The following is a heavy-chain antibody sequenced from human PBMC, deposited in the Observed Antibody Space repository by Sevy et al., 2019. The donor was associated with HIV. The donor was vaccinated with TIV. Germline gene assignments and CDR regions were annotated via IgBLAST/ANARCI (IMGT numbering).Heavy chain of an antibody. D-gene: IGHD3-22*01. J-gene: IGHJ4*02. Sequence: ASVKVSCKASGGTFSSYAISWVRQAPGQGLEWMGGIIPIFGTANYAQKFQGRVTITADESTRTAYMELSSLRSEDTAVYYCARQPPYYDSSGYYTPCFDYWGQGTLVTVSS. CDR3: ARQPPYYDSSGYYTPCFDY. CDR1: GGTFSSYA. V-gene: IGHV1-69*13. CDR2: IIPIFGTA.